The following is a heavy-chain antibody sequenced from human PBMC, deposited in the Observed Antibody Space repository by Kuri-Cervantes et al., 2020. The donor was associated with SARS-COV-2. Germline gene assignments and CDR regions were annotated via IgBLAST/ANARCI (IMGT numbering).Heavy chain of an antibody. CDR2: ISHDGKNK. D-gene: IGHD6-6*01. J-gene: IGHJ4*02. CDR3: AQDVSQLGRACRY. V-gene: IGHV3-30*18. Sequence: GGSLRLSCAASGFNFSRTDMHWVRQAPGKGLEWVAVISHDGKNKKCIASGKGRFTISRDNSQNTPYLHMKSLRSEDTALYYCAQDVSQLGRACRYWGQGALVTVSS. CDR1: GFNFSRTD.